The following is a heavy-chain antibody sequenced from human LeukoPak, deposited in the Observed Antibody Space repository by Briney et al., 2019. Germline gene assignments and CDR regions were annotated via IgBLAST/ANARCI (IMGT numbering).Heavy chain of an antibody. V-gene: IGHV1-69*05. J-gene: IGHJ3*02. D-gene: IGHD4-17*01. CDR1: GATFSNYA. CDR2: IIPIFGTT. Sequence: SVNVSCKASGATFSNYALSWVRQAPGQGLEWMGGIIPIFGTTNYAQKFQGRVTITTDESTGTAYMELISLRSEDTAIYYCARDRATTVTKSFAFDIWGQGTMVTVSS. CDR3: ARDRATTVTKSFAFDI.